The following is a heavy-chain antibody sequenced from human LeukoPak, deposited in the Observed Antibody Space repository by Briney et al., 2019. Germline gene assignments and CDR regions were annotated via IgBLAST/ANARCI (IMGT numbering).Heavy chain of an antibody. D-gene: IGHD1-26*01. J-gene: IGHJ4*02. CDR1: GFTFNSYS. Sequence: TAGGSLRLSCAASGFTFNSYSMNWVRQAPGKGLEWVSSISSSSSYIYYADSVKGRFTISRDNAKNSLYLQMNSLRAEDTAVYYCARDRGGGSSNRFDYWGQGTLVTVSS. V-gene: IGHV3-21*01. CDR2: ISSSSSYI. CDR3: ARDRGGGSSNRFDY.